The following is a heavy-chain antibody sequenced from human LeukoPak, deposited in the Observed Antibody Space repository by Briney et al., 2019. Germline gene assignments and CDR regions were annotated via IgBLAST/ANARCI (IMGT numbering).Heavy chain of an antibody. CDR1: GGSITSNAYY. CDR3: ARDGGAVAGTSYHHYMDV. D-gene: IGHD6-19*01. Sequence: SETLSLTCTVSGGSITSNAYYWGWIRQPPGKGLEWIGNIYFSGSTYYNPSLKSRVTISLDTSKNQFSLKLSSVTAADTAVYYCARDGGAVAGTSYHHYMDVWGKGTTVTVSS. J-gene: IGHJ6*03. CDR2: IYFSGST. V-gene: IGHV4-39*07.